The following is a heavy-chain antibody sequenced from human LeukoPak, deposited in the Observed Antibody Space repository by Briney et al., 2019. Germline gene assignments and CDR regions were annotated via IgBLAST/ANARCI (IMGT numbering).Heavy chain of an antibody. V-gene: IGHV4-39*07. CDR2: IYYSGST. CDR3: ASLSSWKYWYFDL. CDR1: GGSISSSSYY. D-gene: IGHD6-13*01. J-gene: IGHJ2*01. Sequence: SETLSLTCTVSGGSISSSSYYWGWIRQPPGKGLEWIGSIYYSGSTYYNPSLKSRVTISVDTSKNQFSLKLSSVTAADTAVYYCASLSSWKYWYFDLWGRGTLVTVSS.